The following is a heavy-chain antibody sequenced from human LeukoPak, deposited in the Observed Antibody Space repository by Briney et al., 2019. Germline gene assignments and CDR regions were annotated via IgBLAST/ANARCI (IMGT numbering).Heavy chain of an antibody. CDR1: GYTFTSYG. D-gene: IGHD2-8*01. CDR2: ISAYNGNT. J-gene: IGHJ3*02. V-gene: IGHV1-18*01. CDR3: AREWGGYCTNGVCYIRAFDI. Sequence: ASVKVSCKASGYTFTSYGISWVRQAPGQGLEWMGWISAYNGNTNYAQKLQGRVTMTTDTSTSTAYMELRSLRSDDTAVYYCAREWGGYCTNGVCYIRAFDIWGPRDNGHRLF.